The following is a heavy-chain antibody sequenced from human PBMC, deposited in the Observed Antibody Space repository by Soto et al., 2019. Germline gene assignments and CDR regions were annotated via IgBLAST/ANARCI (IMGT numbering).Heavy chain of an antibody. V-gene: IGHV3-23*01. CDR3: AKDSYGSGIHFYYYYYMDV. Sequence: EVQLLESGGGLVQPGGSLRLSCAASGFTFSNYARSWVRQAPGKGLEWVSGISGSSGTTYYADSVKGRFTISRDNSKNTLFLQMNSLRAEDTAVYYCAKDSYGSGIHFYYYYYMDVWGKGTTVTVSS. D-gene: IGHD3-10*01. CDR2: ISGSSGTT. CDR1: GFTFSNYA. J-gene: IGHJ6*03.